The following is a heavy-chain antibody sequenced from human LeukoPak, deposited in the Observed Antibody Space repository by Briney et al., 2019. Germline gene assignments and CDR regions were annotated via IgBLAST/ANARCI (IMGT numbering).Heavy chain of an antibody. V-gene: IGHV3-7*03. Sequence: GGSLRLSCAASGFTFSSYWMNWARQAPGKGLEWVASINHNGNVNYYVDSVKGRFTISRDNAKNSLCLQMSNLRAEDTAVYFCARGGGLDVWGQGTTVTVSS. CDR3: ARGGGLDV. CDR1: GFTFSSYW. CDR2: INHNGNVN. D-gene: IGHD3-16*01. J-gene: IGHJ6*02.